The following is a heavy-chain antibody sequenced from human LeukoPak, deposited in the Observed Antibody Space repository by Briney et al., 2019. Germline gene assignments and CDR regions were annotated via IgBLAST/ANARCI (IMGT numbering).Heavy chain of an antibody. J-gene: IGHJ4*02. D-gene: IGHD3-10*01. CDR3: GREEFHSADF. V-gene: IGHV3-7*01. CDR1: GFTFSRHW. Sequence: PGGSLRLSCAASGFTFSRHWMSWVRQAPGKGLEWVANIKEGGSDKYYVDSVKGRFTISRDNAQNSVYLQMNSLRAEDTAVYYCGREEFHSADFRGQGTLVTVSS. CDR2: IKEGGSDK.